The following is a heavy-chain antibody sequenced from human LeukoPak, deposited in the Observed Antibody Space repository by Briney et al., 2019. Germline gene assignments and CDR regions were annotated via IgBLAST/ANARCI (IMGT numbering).Heavy chain of an antibody. J-gene: IGHJ4*02. CDR1: GFTFSNYG. Sequence: GGSLSFSCAASGFTFSNYGMSWVRQAPGKGLEWVSALSGTSDSTYYADSVKGRFSISRDNSKNTLYLQISSLRVEDTAVYYCAKVATWTHFDYWGQGILVTVSS. V-gene: IGHV3-23*01. CDR2: LSGTSDST. CDR3: AKVATWTHFDY. D-gene: IGHD3/OR15-3a*01.